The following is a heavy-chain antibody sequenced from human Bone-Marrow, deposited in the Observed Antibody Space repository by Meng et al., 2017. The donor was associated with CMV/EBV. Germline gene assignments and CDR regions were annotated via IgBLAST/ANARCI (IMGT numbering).Heavy chain of an antibody. CDR1: GFTFSSYS. CDR3: ARGDYGGGAFDI. CDR2: ISSSSSYI. Sequence: GESLKISCAASGFTFSSYSMNWVRQAPGKGLEWVSSISSSSSYIYYADSVKGRFTISRDNAKNSLYLQMNSLRAEDTAVYYCARGDYGGGAFDIWGQGTMVNVSS. D-gene: IGHD4-17*01. V-gene: IGHV3-21*01. J-gene: IGHJ3*02.